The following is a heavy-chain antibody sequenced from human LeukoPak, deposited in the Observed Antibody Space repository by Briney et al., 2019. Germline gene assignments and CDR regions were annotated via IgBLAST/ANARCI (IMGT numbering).Heavy chain of an antibody. V-gene: IGHV3-48*03. CDR1: GFTFSRYE. Sequence: GGSLRLSCAASGFTFSRYEMNWVRQAPGKGLEWASYITSSGTTIYYADSVKGRFTVSRDNAKNSLYLQMNSLRAEDTAVYYCARDSSDSSGWYEGWFDPWGQGTLVTVSS. D-gene: IGHD6-19*01. J-gene: IGHJ5*02. CDR2: ITSSGTTI. CDR3: ARDSSDSSGWYEGWFDP.